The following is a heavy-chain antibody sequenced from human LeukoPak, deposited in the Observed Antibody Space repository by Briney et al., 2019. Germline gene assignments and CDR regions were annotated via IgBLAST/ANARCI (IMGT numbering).Heavy chain of an antibody. CDR2: TSYDGSSE. D-gene: IGHD2-2*01. CDR3: ARALSQGAGAAVPSAPIDY. CDR1: GLTFSDYV. J-gene: IGHJ4*02. Sequence: GGSLRLSCAASGLTFSDYVLYWVRQAPGKGLEWMAVTSYDGSSEYYTDSVKGRFTVSRDNSRSTLYLQMNSLRVEDTGVYYCARALSQGAGAAVPSAPIDYWGQGTLVTVSS. V-gene: IGHV3-30-3*01.